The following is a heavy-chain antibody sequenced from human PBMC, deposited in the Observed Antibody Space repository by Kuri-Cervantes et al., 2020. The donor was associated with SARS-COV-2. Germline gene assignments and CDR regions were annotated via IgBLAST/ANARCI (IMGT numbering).Heavy chain of an antibody. Sequence: GGSLRLSCAASGYTFSSYCMHWVRQAPGKGLVWVSRINSDGSSTSYADSVKGRFTISRDNAKNTLYLQMNSLRAEDTAVYYCARAPDYGDYYYYGMDVWGQGTTVTVSS. CDR2: INSDGSST. CDR1: GYTFSSYC. V-gene: IGHV3-74*01. D-gene: IGHD4-17*01. CDR3: ARAPDYGDYYYYGMDV. J-gene: IGHJ6*02.